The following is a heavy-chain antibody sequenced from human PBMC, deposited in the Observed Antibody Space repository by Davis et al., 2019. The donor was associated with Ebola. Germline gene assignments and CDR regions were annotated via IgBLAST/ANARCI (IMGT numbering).Heavy chain of an antibody. CDR1: GFIFSNYA. CDR3: EKVYSISWFSLEGEGLDS. J-gene: IGHJ5*01. Sequence: GESLKISCAASGFIFSNYAMTWVRQAPGKGPECVSIISGTGGNADYADSVKGRFTISRDSSKNTLYLDMNSLRAEDTALYYCEKVYSISWFSLEGEGLDSWGQGTLVTVSS. V-gene: IGHV3-23*01. D-gene: IGHD6-13*01. CDR2: ISGTGGNA.